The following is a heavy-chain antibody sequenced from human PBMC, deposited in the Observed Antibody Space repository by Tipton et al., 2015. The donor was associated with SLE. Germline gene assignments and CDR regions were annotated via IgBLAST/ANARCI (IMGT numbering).Heavy chain of an antibody. CDR3: ARGLRFTMIQGIEY. Sequence: QLVQSGAEVKKPGASVKVSCKASGYSFSSYGINWVRQATGQGLEWMGWMGPNTGNTGSAQKFQGRVTMTRDTSISTAYMELSNLKSEDTAVYYCARGLRFTMIQGIEYWGQGTLVSVSS. CDR2: MGPNTGNT. D-gene: IGHD3-10*01. J-gene: IGHJ4*02. V-gene: IGHV1-8*01. CDR1: GYSFSSYG.